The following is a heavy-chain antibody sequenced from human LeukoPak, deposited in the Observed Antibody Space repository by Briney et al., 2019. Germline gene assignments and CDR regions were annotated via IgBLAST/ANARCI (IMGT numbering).Heavy chain of an antibody. Sequence: PGGSLRLSCAASGFTFSSYGMHWVRQAPGKELEWVAAISYDGSDKYYADSVKGRFTISKDNSKNTLSLQMNSLRAEDTAVFFCAKDLRYCSGTSCYEASGMDVWGQGTTVTVSS. CDR3: AKDLRYCSGTSCYEASGMDV. CDR1: GFTFSSYG. D-gene: IGHD2-2*01. V-gene: IGHV3-30*18. J-gene: IGHJ6*02. CDR2: ISYDGSDK.